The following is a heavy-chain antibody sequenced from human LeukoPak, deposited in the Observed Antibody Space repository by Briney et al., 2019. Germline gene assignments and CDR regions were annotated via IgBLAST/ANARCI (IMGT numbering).Heavy chain of an antibody. CDR2: IWYDGSNK. J-gene: IGHJ3*02. D-gene: IGHD3-22*01. Sequence: GGSLRLSCATSGFTFSSYGMLWVRHAPGKGLEWVAVIWYDGSNKYYADSVKGRFTISRDNSKNTLYLQMNSLRAEDTAVYYCAIDPPYYYDSSEDAFDIWGQGTMVTVSS. V-gene: IGHV3-33*01. CDR1: GFTFSSYG. CDR3: AIDPPYYYDSSEDAFDI.